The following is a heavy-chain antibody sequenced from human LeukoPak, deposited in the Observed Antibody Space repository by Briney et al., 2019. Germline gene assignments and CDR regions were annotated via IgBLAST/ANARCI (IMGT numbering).Heavy chain of an antibody. J-gene: IGHJ4*02. CDR2: ISYDGSNK. CDR3: ARGVGYYYDSSGYYFDY. CDR1: GFTFSSYA. V-gene: IGHV3-30-3*01. D-gene: IGHD3-22*01. Sequence: GGSLRLSCAASGFTFSSYAMHWVRQAPGKGLEWVAVISYDGSNKYYADSVKGRFTISRDNAKNSLYLQMDSLRAEDTAVYYCARGVGYYYDSSGYYFDYWGQGTLVTVSS.